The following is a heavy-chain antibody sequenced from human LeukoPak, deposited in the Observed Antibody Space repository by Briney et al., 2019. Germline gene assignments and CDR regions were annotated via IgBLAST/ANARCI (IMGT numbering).Heavy chain of an antibody. CDR1: GFTFGSYS. CDR2: ISSSSSYI. D-gene: IGHD3-3*01. J-gene: IGHJ3*02. Sequence: GSLRLSCAASGFTFGSYSMNWVRQAPGKGLEWVSSISSSSSYIYYADSVKGRFTISRDNAKNSLYLQMNSLRAEDTAVYYCAREGGTIFGVVIGDAFDIWGQGTMVTVSS. V-gene: IGHV3-21*01. CDR3: AREGGTIFGVVIGDAFDI.